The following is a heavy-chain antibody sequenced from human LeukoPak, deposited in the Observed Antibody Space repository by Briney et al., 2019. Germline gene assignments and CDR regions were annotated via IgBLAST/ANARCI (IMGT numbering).Heavy chain of an antibody. CDR2: INPNSGGT. CDR1: GNTFTGYY. V-gene: IGHV1-2*02. J-gene: IGHJ4*02. D-gene: IGHD4-11*01. Sequence: ASVKASCKASGNTFTGYYMHWVRQAPRHRLKCMGWINPNSGGTNYAQKFQARVTLTRDMSTSTAYMELTRLTSDDTAVYYCARPYDYKYFDYWGQGTLVTVSS. CDR3: ARPYDYKYFDY.